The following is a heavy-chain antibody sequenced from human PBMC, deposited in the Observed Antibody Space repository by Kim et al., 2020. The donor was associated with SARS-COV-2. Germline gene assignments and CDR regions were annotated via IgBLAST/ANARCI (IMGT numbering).Heavy chain of an antibody. D-gene: IGHD2-2*01. CDR3: AIVQPPDY. CDR1: GGSIRSGGKF. Sequence: SETLSLTCSVSGGSIRSGGKFWTWIRQHPVKGLEWIGYISYSGNSHYSPSLRSRVSISLKTSENQFSLELTSVTAADTAVYYCAIVQPPDYCGQGILVTV. J-gene: IGHJ4*02. CDR2: ISYSGNS. V-gene: IGHV4-31*03.